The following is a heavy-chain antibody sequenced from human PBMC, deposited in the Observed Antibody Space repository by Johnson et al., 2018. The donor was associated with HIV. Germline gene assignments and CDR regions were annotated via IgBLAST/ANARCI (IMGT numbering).Heavy chain of an antibody. D-gene: IGHD2-15*01. CDR2: ISYDGSNK. J-gene: IGHJ3*02. CDR3: ARDGAIPPGQYCSGGSCHGGDAFDT. Sequence: QVQLVESGGGVVQPGRSLRLSCAASGFTFSSYAMHWVRQAPGKGLEWVAVISYDGSNKYYADSVKGRFTISRDNSKNTLYLQMDSLRPEDTAVYYCARDGAIPPGQYCSGGSCHGGDAFDTWGQGTMVTVSS. V-gene: IGHV3-30-3*01. CDR1: GFTFSSYA.